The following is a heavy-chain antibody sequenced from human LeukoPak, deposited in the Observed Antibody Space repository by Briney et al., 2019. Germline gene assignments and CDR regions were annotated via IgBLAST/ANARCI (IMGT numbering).Heavy chain of an antibody. CDR1: GFTFSSYE. Sequence: GGSLRLSCAASGFTFSSYEMNWVRQAPGRGLEWVSYISSSSSTIYYADSVKGRFTISRDNSKNTLYVQMNSLRAEDTAVYYCAKEGYSRGYYSYYYMDVWGKGTTVTVSS. V-gene: IGHV3-48*01. D-gene: IGHD6-13*01. CDR3: AKEGYSRGYYSYYYMDV. J-gene: IGHJ6*03. CDR2: ISSSSSTI.